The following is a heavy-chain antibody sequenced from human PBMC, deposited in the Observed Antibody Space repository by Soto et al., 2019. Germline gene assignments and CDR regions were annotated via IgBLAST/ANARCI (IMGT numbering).Heavy chain of an antibody. CDR2: ITGDGGST. CDR3: AKRASHSFDY. J-gene: IGHJ4*02. CDR1: GFTFSSYA. V-gene: IGHV3-23*01. Sequence: GESLRHSCAASGFTFSSYARSWVRQAPGKGLEWVSVITGDGGSTYFADSVKGRFTISRDNSKNTLFLQMTSLRAEDTGVYYCAKRASHSFDYSGQGTLVTVSS.